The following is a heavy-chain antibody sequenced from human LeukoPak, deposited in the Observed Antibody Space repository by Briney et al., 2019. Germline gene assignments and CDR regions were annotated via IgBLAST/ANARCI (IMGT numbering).Heavy chain of an antibody. CDR3: ASLGLWFGESDFDY. V-gene: IGHV3-30-3*01. Sequence: PGGSLRLYRAASGFTFSSYAMHWVRQAPGKGLEWVAVISYDGSNKYYADSVKGRFTISRDNSKNTLYLQMNSLRAEDTAVYYCASLGLWFGESDFDYWGQGTLVTVSS. CDR1: GFTFSSYA. CDR2: ISYDGSNK. J-gene: IGHJ4*02. D-gene: IGHD3-10*01.